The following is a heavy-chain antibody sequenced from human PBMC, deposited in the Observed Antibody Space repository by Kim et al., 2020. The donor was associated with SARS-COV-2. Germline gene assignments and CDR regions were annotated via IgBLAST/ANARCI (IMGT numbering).Heavy chain of an antibody. CDR1: GFTFSSYW. J-gene: IGHJ6*01. Sequence: GGSLRLSCAASGFTFSSYWMHWVRQAPGKGLVWVSHINSDGSTTNYAASVKGRFPIFRDNAKNTLYRKRKSRRVENPAGYSCAGDWVIRNWDFYGWEVWG. CDR2: INSDGSTT. V-gene: IGHV3-74*01. D-gene: IGHD2-21*01. CDR3: AGDWVIRNWDFYGWEV.